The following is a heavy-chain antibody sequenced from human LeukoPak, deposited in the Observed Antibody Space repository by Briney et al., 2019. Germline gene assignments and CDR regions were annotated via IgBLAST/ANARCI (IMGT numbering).Heavy chain of an antibody. D-gene: IGHD1-1*01. V-gene: IGHV3-20*04. J-gene: IGHJ6*03. CDR2: INWNGGST. CDR1: GLTFDAYG. CDR3: ARPSNWRNYDYMDV. Sequence: PGESLTLSCAASGLTFDAYGMSWVRQAPGKGLEWVSGINWNGGSTGYADSVKGRFTISRDNAKNSLYLQMNSLRAEDTALYYCARPSNWRNYDYMDVWGKGTMVTVSS.